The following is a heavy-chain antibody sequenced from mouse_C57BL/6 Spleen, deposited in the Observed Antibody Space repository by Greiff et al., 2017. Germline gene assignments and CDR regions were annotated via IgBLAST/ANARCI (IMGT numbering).Heavy chain of an antibody. Sequence: EVQLQQSGPELVKPGASVKISCKASGYSFTGYYMNWVKQSPEKSLEWIGEINPRTGGTNYNQKFKGKATLTVDKSSSTAYMQLNSLTSEDSAVYYCATGTRYCAVCYWGHGTTVTVS. CDR1: GYSFTGYY. D-gene: IGHD4-1*01. CDR3: ATGTRYCAVCY. CDR2: INPRTGGT. J-gene: IGHJ4*01. V-gene: IGHV1-42*01.